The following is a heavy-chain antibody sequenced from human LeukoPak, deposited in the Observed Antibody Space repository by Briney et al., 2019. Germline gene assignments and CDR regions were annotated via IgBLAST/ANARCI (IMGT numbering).Heavy chain of an antibody. J-gene: IGHJ4*02. CDR3: ARDPYDSSGYDDY. CDR2: INPNSGGT. Sequence: ASVKVSCKASGYTFTGYYMHWVRQAPGQGLEWMGWINPNSGGTNYAQKFQGRVTMTRDTSISTAYMELSRLRSDDTAVYYCARDPYDSSGYDDYWGQGTLVTASS. CDR1: GYTFTGYY. V-gene: IGHV1-2*02. D-gene: IGHD3-22*01.